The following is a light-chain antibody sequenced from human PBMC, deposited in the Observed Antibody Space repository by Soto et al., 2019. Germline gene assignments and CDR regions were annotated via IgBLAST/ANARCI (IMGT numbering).Light chain of an antibody. CDR1: QSVFLSSKNKNY. Sequence: DIVMTQSPDSLAVSLGERATINCKASQSVFLSSKNKNYLSWYQHKPGQAPKLLIYWATTRESGVPDRFSGSGSGTDFTLTISSLQAEDTAVYFCQQYYTSPRTFGQGTKVEIK. CDR2: WAT. V-gene: IGKV4-1*01. J-gene: IGKJ1*01. CDR3: QQYYTSPRT.